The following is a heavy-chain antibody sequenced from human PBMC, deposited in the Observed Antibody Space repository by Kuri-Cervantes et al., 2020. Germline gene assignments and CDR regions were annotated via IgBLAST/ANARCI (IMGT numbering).Heavy chain of an antibody. Sequence: GGSLTLSCAASGFTFSNAWMSWVRQAPGKGLEWVGCIKSKTDGETTDYAAPVKGRFNIPRDDSKYTLYLQMNSLKTEDTDVYYCTTDRYGSGSFDYWGQGTLVTVSS. CDR2: IKSKTDGETT. J-gene: IGHJ4*02. CDR1: GFTFSNAW. V-gene: IGHV3-15*01. D-gene: IGHD3-10*01. CDR3: TTDRYGSGSFDY.